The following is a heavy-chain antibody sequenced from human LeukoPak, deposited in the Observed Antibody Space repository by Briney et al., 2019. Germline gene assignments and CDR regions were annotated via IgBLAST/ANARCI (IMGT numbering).Heavy chain of an antibody. D-gene: IGHD2-2*01. Sequence: ASVKVSCKASGYTFTGYYMHWVRQAPGQGLEWMGWINPNSGGTNYAQKFQGRVTMTRDTSISTAYMELSRLRSDDTAVYYCARALYCSRTSCYWFDPWGQGTLVTVSS. CDR3: ARALYCSRTSCYWFDP. CDR1: GYTFTGYY. CDR2: INPNSGGT. J-gene: IGHJ5*02. V-gene: IGHV1-2*02.